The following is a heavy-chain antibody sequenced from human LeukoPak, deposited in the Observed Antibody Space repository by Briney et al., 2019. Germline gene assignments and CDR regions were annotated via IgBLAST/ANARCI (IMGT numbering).Heavy chain of an antibody. CDR2: INPNSGGT. Sequence: ASVKVSCKASGYTFISYDINWVRQAPGQGLEWMGWINPNSGGTNYAQKFQGRVTMTRDTSISTAYMELSRLRSDDTAVYYCARDLYVTTVTLGTPYYFDYWGQGTLVTVSS. J-gene: IGHJ4*02. CDR3: ARDLYVTTVTLGTPYYFDY. CDR1: GYTFISYD. D-gene: IGHD4-17*01. V-gene: IGHV1-2*02.